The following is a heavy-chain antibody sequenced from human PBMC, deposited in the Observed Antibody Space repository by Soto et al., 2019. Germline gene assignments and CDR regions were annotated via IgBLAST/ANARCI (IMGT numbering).Heavy chain of an antibody. CDR3: ARVGPPEDQLLVGVYYYYGMDV. D-gene: IGHD2-2*01. J-gene: IGHJ6*02. CDR1: GFTFSSYS. CDR2: ISSSSSYI. Sequence: EVRLVESGGGLVKPGGSLRLSCAASGFTFSSYSTNWVRQAPGKGLEWVSSISSSSSYIYYADSVKGRFTISRDNAKNSLYLQMDSLRGEDTAVYYCARVGPPEDQLLVGVYYYYGMDVWGQGTTVTVSS. V-gene: IGHV3-21*01.